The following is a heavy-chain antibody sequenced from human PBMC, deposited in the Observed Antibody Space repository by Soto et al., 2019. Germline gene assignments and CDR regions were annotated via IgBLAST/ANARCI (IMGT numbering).Heavy chain of an antibody. CDR2: IYYSGST. D-gene: IGHD5-12*01. CDR3: AREMATISAPFDS. CDR1: GGSVSSGSYY. J-gene: IGHJ4*02. Sequence: SETLSLTCTVSGGSVSSGSYYWSWIRQPPGKGLEWIGYIYYSGSTNYNPSLKSRVTISVDTSKNQFSLKLSSVTAADTAVYYCAREMATISAPFDSWGQGTLVTV. V-gene: IGHV4-61*01.